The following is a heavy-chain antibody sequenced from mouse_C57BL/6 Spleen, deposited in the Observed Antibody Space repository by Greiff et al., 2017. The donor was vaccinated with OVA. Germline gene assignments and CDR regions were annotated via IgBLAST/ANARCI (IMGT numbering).Heavy chain of an antibody. CDR3: ARSGLRYFDV. CDR2: IYPSDSET. V-gene: IGHV1-61*01. CDR1: GYTFTSYW. D-gene: IGHD3-1*01. Sequence: QVQLQQPGAELVRPGSSVKLSCKASGYTFTSYWMDWVKQRPGQGLEWIGNIYPSDSETHYNQKFKDKATLTVDKSSSTAYMQLSSLTSEDSAVYYCARSGLRYFDVWGTGTTVTVSS. J-gene: IGHJ1*03.